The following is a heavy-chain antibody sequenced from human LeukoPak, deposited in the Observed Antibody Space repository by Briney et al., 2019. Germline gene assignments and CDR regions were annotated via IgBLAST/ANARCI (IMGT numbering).Heavy chain of an antibody. CDR3: ARGYSSSWYLYYYYYGMDV. CDR1: GGSFSGYY. Sequence: SETLSPTCAVYGGSFSGYYWSWIRQPPGKGLEWIGEINHSGSTNYNPSLKSRVTISVDTSKNQFSLKLSSVTAADTAVYYCARGYSSSWYLYYYYYGMDVWGQGTTVTVSS. V-gene: IGHV4-34*01. J-gene: IGHJ6*02. D-gene: IGHD6-13*01. CDR2: INHSGST.